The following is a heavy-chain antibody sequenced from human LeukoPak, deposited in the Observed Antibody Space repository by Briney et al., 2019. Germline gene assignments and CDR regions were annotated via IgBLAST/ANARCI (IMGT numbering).Heavy chain of an antibody. CDR2: IWYDGTNK. V-gene: IGHV3-33*01. CDR1: GFSFSNYG. J-gene: IGHJ4*02. D-gene: IGHD2-2*02. CDR3: ARGHRGLGKVVPAAIGY. Sequence: PGGSLRLSCAASGFSFSNYGMHWVRQAPGKGLEWVAVIWYDGTNKYYADSVKGRFTISRDNSKNTLYLQMNSLRAEDTAVYYCARGHRGLGKVVPAAIGYWGQGTLVTVSS.